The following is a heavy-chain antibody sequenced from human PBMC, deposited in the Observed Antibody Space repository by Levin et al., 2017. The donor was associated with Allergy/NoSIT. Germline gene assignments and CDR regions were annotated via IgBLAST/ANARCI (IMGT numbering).Heavy chain of an antibody. Sequence: GESLKISCAASGFTFSSYAMSWVRQAPGKGLEWVSAISGSGGSTYYADSVKGRFTISRDNSKNTLYLQMNSLRAEDTAVYYCAKGPVRQWLFFYFDYWGQGTLVTVSS. V-gene: IGHV3-23*01. CDR2: ISGSGGST. D-gene: IGHD3-22*01. J-gene: IGHJ4*02. CDR3: AKGPVRQWLFFYFDY. CDR1: GFTFSSYA.